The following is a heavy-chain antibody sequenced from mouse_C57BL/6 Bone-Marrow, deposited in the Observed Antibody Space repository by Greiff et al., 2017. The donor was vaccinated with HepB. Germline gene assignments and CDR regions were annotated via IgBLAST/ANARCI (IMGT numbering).Heavy chain of an antibody. Sequence: EVMLVESGGGLVKPGGSLKLSCAASGFTFSSYAMSWVRQTPEKRLEWVATISDGGSYTYYPDNVKGRFTISRDNAKNNLYLQMSHLKSEDTAMYYCARDRPPGYFDYWGQGTTLTVSS. CDR3: ARDRPPGYFDY. V-gene: IGHV5-4*01. CDR2: ISDGGSYT. CDR1: GFTFSSYA. J-gene: IGHJ2*01.